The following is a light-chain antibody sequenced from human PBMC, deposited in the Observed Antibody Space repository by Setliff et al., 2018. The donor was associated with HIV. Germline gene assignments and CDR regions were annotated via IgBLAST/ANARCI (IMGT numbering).Light chain of an antibody. Sequence: SALTQPASVSGSPGQSITISCTGTSSDVGDYGFVSWFQQHPGKAPKLMIYEVSNRPSGVSNRFSGSKSGNTASLTISGLQAEDEADYYCNSYGRCDIWIFGGGTKVTVL. CDR1: SSDVGDYGF. CDR3: NSYGRCDIWI. J-gene: IGLJ2*01. CDR2: EVS. V-gene: IGLV2-14*01.